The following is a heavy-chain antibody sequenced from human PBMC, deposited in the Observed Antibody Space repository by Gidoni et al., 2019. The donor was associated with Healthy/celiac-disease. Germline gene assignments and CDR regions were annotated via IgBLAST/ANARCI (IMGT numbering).Heavy chain of an antibody. CDR3: AAGYYDSSGYSTTYGMDV. V-gene: IGHV1-58*01. D-gene: IGHD3-22*01. Sequence: QMQLVQSGPEVKKPGTSVKVSCKASGFTFTSSAVQWVRQARGQRLEWIGWIVVGSGNTNYAQKFQERVTITRDMSTSTAYMELSSLRSEDTAVYYCAAGYYDSSGYSTTYGMDVWGQGTTVTVSS. CDR1: GFTFTSSA. CDR2: IVVGSGNT. J-gene: IGHJ6*02.